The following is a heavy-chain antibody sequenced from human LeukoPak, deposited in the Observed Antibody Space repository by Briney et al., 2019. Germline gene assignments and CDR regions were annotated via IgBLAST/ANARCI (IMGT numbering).Heavy chain of an antibody. CDR2: ISGSGGST. Sequence: GGSLRLSCAASGFTFSSYAMSWVRQAPGKGLEWVSAISGSGGSTYYADSVKGRFTISRDNSKNTLYLQMNSLRAEDTAVYYCAKASNFAESHFNWDTYYYYMDVWGKGTTVTVSS. CDR3: AKASNFAESHFNWDTYYYYMDV. CDR1: GFTFSSYA. D-gene: IGHD1/OR15-1a*01. J-gene: IGHJ6*03. V-gene: IGHV3-23*01.